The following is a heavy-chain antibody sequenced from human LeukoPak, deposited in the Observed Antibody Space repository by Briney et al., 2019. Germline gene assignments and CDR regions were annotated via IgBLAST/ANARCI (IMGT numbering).Heavy chain of an antibody. CDR2: IWYDGSNK. V-gene: IGHV3-33*01. CDR1: EFTFSSYG. Sequence: GRSLRLSCAASEFTFSSYGMHWVRQAPGKGLEWVAVIWYDGSNKYYADSVKGRFTISRDNSKNTLYLQMNSLRAEDTAVYYCARVPTRPLDAFDIWGQGTMVTVSS. J-gene: IGHJ3*02. CDR3: ARVPTRPLDAFDI.